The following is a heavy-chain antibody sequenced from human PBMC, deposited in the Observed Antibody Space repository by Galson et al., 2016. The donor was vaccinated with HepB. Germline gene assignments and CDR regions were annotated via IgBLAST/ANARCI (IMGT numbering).Heavy chain of an antibody. CDR2: IYWDDDK. CDR1: GFSLSTSGVG. J-gene: IGHJ4*02. Sequence: PALVKPTQTLTLTCTFSGFSLSTSGVGVGWIRQPPGKALEWLALIYWDDDKRYSPSLKSRLTITKDTSKNQVVLTMTNMDPVDTATYSCAHSSTAPDSSGYFYPTPYVDSWGQGTLVTVSS. CDR3: AHSSTAPDSSGYFYPTPYVDS. V-gene: IGHV2-5*02. D-gene: IGHD3-22*01.